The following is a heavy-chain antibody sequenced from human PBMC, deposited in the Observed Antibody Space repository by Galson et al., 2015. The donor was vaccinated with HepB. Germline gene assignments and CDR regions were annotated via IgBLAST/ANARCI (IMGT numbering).Heavy chain of an antibody. CDR1: GGTFSSYA. CDR3: ARDAGDGYNSTPEGDY. Sequence: SVKVSCKASGGTFSSYAISWVRQAPGQGLEWMGGIIPIFGTANYAQKFQGRVTITADESTSTAYMELSSLRSEDTAVYYCARDAGDGYNSTPEGDYWGQGTLVTVSS. CDR2: IIPIFGTA. J-gene: IGHJ4*02. V-gene: IGHV1-69*13. D-gene: IGHD5-24*01.